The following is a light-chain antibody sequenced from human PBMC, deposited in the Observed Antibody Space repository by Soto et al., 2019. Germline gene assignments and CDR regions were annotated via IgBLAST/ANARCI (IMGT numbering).Light chain of an antibody. CDR2: DVS. V-gene: IGLV2-14*03. J-gene: IGLJ1*01. CDR3: SSYTSSTTLV. Sequence: QSALTQPASVSGSPGQSITIPCTGTSSDVGGYNSVSWYQQHPGKAPKAMIYDVSNRPSGVSNRFSGSKSGNTASLTISGLQAEDEADYYCSSYTSSTTLVFGTGTKLTVL. CDR1: SSDVGGYNS.